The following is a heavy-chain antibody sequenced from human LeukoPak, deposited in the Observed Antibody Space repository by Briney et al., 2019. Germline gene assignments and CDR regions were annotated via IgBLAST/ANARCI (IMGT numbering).Heavy chain of an antibody. Sequence: ASVKVSCKASGYTFTGYYMHWVRQAPGQGLEWMGWINPNSGGTNYAQKFQGRVTMTRDTSISTACMELSRLRSDDTAVYYCARVDPRPKYSSSWYGPYFYYYMDVWGKGTTVTVSS. V-gene: IGHV1-2*02. CDR3: ARVDPRPKYSSSWYGPYFYYYMDV. CDR1: GYTFTGYY. CDR2: INPNSGGT. J-gene: IGHJ6*03. D-gene: IGHD6-13*01.